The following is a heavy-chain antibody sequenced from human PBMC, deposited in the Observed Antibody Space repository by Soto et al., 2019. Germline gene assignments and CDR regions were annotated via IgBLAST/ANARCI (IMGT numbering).Heavy chain of an antibody. CDR2: INPNSGGT. Sequence: XSVKLSCRAAVYTFTGYYIHWVRQAPGQGLEWMGWINPNSGGTNYAQKFHGRVTMTRDTSISTAYMELSRLRSDDTAVYYCARVAIADRLYYYGMDVWGQGTTVTVSS. V-gene: IGHV1-2*02. J-gene: IGHJ6*02. D-gene: IGHD6-6*01. CDR1: VYTFTGYY. CDR3: ARVAIADRLYYYGMDV.